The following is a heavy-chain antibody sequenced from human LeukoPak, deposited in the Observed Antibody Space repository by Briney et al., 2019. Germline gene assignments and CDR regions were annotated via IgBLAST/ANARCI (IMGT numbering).Heavy chain of an antibody. CDR3: ARDPNGDYIGAFDM. J-gene: IGHJ3*02. CDR2: IRGGGTSE. D-gene: IGHD4-17*01. CDR1: GFTVSAYA. V-gene: IGHV3-23*01. Sequence: GGSLRLSCTASGFTVSAYAMMWVRQAPGKGPDWVSAIRGGGTSEFYADSVKGRFRISRDNSKDTLFLQMNSLRAEDTAVYYCARDPNGDYIGAFDMWGPGTMVTVSS.